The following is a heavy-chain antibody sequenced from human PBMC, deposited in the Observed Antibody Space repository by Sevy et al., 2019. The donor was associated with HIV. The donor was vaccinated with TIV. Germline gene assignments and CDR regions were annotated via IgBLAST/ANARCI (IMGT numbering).Heavy chain of an antibody. CDR2: ISATGGST. V-gene: IGHV3-23*01. CDR1: GFTLTSYT. CDR3: AKTLQKLPFHPHYFDY. Sequence: GGSLRLSCAASGFTLTSYTMNWVRQAPGKGLEWVASISATGGSTYYADSVKGRFTNSRDVSKGTLYLQMNSLTAEDTAIFYCAKTLQKLPFHPHYFDYWGQGTLVTVSS. J-gene: IGHJ4*02. D-gene: IGHD2-21*02.